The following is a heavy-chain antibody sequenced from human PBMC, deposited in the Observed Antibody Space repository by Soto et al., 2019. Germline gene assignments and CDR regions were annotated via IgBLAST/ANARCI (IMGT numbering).Heavy chain of an antibody. Sequence: QVQLQQWGAGLLKPSETLSLTCAVYGGSFSGYYWSWIRQPPGKGLEWIGEINHSGSTNYNPSLKSRVSKSVDTSKNQFSLKLSSVTAADTAVYYCARGRNSGGDYVDYYYYMDVWGKGTTVTVSS. CDR2: INHSGST. V-gene: IGHV4-34*01. D-gene: IGHD4-17*01. J-gene: IGHJ6*03. CDR1: GGSFSGYY. CDR3: ARGRNSGGDYVDYYYYMDV.